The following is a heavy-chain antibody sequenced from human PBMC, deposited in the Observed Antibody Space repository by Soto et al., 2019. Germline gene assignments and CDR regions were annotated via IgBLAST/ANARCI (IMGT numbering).Heavy chain of an antibody. CDR1: GFTVSSKY. Sequence: XGSLRVTCAASGFTVSSKYMSWVRQAPGKGLEWVSVIYSDGSTYYADSVKGRFTISRDNSKNTLYLQMNSLRAEDTAVYYCAKERGPTYYFDYWGQGTLVTVSS. D-gene: IGHD2-21*01. CDR3: AKERGPTYYFDY. CDR2: IYSDGST. V-gene: IGHV3-53*01. J-gene: IGHJ4*02.